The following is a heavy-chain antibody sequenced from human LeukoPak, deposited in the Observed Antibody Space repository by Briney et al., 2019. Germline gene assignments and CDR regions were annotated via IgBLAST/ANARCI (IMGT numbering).Heavy chain of an antibody. CDR1: GFTFSSYA. CDR3: ARDKATMVRGVNYYFDY. V-gene: IGHV3-30-3*01. CDR2: ISYDGSNK. D-gene: IGHD3-10*01. Sequence: GGSLRLSCAASGFTFSSYAMHWVRQAPGKGLEWVAVISYDGSNKYYADSVKGRFTISRDNSKNTLYLQMNSLRAEDTAVYYCARDKATMVRGVNYYFDYWGQGTLVTVSS. J-gene: IGHJ4*02.